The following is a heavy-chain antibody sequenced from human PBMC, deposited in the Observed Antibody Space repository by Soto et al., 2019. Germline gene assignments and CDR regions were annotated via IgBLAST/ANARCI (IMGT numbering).Heavy chain of an antibody. Sequence: SSTLSLTCTVSVGSITSSSYYWFWIRHPPGKGLEWIGGIYYSGRSYYNPSLKSRVTMSVDTSKNQFSLTLNSVTAADAAVYYCARQRTTVVTQAYFDHWGQGTLVTVS. CDR2: IYYSGRS. J-gene: IGHJ4*02. V-gene: IGHV4-39*01. CDR3: ARQRTTVVTQAYFDH. D-gene: IGHD4-17*01. CDR1: VGSITSSSYY.